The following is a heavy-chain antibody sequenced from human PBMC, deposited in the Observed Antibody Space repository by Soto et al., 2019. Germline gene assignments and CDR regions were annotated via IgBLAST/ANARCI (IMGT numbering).Heavy chain of an antibody. J-gene: IGHJ5*02. CDR1: GGSLSSADYY. CDR3: APPERSSFGPGWVDT. Sequence: QLHFQESGPGLVKPSETLSLTCTVSGGSLSSADYYWAWIRQPPGKVLEWIGSIFFNGGAYYTPSLASRVTISVDTAKRKLSLRLTSVTAADTAVYYCAPPERSSFGPGWVDTWGQGALVTVSS. CDR2: IFFNGGA. D-gene: IGHD1-1*01. V-gene: IGHV4-39*01.